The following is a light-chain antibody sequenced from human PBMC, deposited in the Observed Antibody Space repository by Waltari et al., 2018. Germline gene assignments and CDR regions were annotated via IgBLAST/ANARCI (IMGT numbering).Light chain of an antibody. J-gene: IGLJ3*02. CDR2: DVR. CDR3: SSYTTSSTWV. Sequence: QSALTQAASVSGSPGQTITISCSGSMNDIGSYDFVSWFRQHPGKAPTLLLYDVRNRPCGISNRFPGSKSGYTASLTISGLQAEDEADYYCSSYTTSSTWVFGGGTRVTVL. CDR1: MNDIGSYDF. V-gene: IGLV2-14*03.